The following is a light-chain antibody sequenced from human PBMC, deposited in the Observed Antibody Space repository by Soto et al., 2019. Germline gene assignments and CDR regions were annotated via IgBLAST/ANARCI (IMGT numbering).Light chain of an antibody. CDR3: LQYSSHSWT. V-gene: IGKV1-5*01. J-gene: IGKJ1*01. Sequence: DIQMTQSPSSLAPSVGDMVTITCRASRSISDWLAWYQQKPGKAPELLIFDASNLKSGVSSRFSGSGSGTEFTLTISRLQPDDVATYYCLQYSSHSWTFGQGTKVDIK. CDR2: DAS. CDR1: RSISDW.